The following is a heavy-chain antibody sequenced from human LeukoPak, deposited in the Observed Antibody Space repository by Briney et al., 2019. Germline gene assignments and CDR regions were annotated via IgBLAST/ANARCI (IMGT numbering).Heavy chain of an antibody. CDR1: GGSISSNNW. J-gene: IGHJ3*02. V-gene: IGHV2-5*08. CDR2: LYWDDDE. Sequence: TLSLTCSVSGGSISSNNWWTWVRQPPGKGLEWLALLYWDDDERYSPSLKNRLTITKDTSKDQVVLTMANMDPVDTATYFCALRRRIWGLGTKVTVSS. CDR3: ALRRRI.